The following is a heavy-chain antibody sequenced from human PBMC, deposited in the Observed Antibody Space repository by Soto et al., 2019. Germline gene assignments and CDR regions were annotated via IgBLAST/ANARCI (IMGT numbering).Heavy chain of an antibody. J-gene: IGHJ4*02. CDR2: IYSGGST. V-gene: IGHV3-66*01. CDR1: GFTVSSNY. D-gene: IGHD3-22*01. CDR3: ARDSYYYDSSGSLAFDY. Sequence: EVQLVESGGGLVQPGGSLRLSCAASGFTVSSNYMSWVRHAPGKGLEWVSVIYSGGSTYYADSVKGRFTISRDNSKNTLYLQMNSLRAEDTAVYYCARDSYYYDSSGSLAFDYWGQGTLVTVSS.